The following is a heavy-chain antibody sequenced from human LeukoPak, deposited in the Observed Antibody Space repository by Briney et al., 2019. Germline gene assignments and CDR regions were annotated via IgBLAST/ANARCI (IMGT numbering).Heavy chain of an antibody. V-gene: IGHV4-31*03. CDR2: IYYSGST. D-gene: IGHD3-22*01. CDR3: ARGVSVYYGSSGYYYFDY. Sequence: SETLSLTCTVSGDSISSDAFYWSWVRQHPGKGLEWIGYIYYSGSTSYNPSLKSRPTISVDTSKNQFSLKLRSVTAADTAVYYCARGVSVYYGSSGYYYFDYWGQGTLVTVSS. J-gene: IGHJ4*02. CDR1: GDSISSDAFY.